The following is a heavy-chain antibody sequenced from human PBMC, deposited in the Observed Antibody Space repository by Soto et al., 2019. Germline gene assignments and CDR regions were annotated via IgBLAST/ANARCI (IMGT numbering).Heavy chain of an antibody. V-gene: IGHV1-69*10. Sequence: SVKVSCKASGDTFGTYPVSWVRQAPGQGLEWMGGIIPMLDIVHFAQTFEGRATITADEFSNTVYMELSSLRSDDTAVYYCATEASHEYFDYWGQGTLVTVSS. CDR1: GDTFGTYP. J-gene: IGHJ4*02. CDR2: IIPMLDIV. CDR3: ATEASHEYFDY.